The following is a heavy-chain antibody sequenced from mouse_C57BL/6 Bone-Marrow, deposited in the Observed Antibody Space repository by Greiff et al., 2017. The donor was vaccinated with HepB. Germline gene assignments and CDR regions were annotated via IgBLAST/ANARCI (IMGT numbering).Heavy chain of an antibody. CDR1: GYSITSGYY. V-gene: IGHV3-6*01. CDR3: ARDELPTMITTWGDAY. CDR2: ISYDGSN. D-gene: IGHD2-4*01. Sequence: DVKLQESGPGLVKPSQSLSLTCSVTGYSITSGYYWNWIRQFPGNKLEWMGYISYDGSNNYNPSLKNRISITRDTSKNQFFLKLNSVTTEDTATYYCARDELPTMITTWGDAYWGQGTLVTVSA. J-gene: IGHJ3*01.